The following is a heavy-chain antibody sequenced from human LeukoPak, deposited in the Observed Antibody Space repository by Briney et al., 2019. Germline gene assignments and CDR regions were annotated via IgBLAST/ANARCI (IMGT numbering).Heavy chain of an antibody. Sequence: GGSLRLSCAASGFTFSSYEMNWVRQAPGKGLEWVSYISSSGSTIYYADSVKGRFTISRDNAKNSLYLQTNSLRAEDTAVYYCAREPGFCTNGVCYTRAFDYWGQGTLVTVSS. D-gene: IGHD2-8*01. J-gene: IGHJ4*02. V-gene: IGHV3-48*03. CDR2: ISSSGSTI. CDR3: AREPGFCTNGVCYTRAFDY. CDR1: GFTFSSYE.